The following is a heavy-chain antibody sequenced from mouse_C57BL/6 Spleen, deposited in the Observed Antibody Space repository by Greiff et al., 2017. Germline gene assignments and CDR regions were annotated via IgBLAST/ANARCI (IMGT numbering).Heavy chain of an antibody. CDR1: GYAFSSSW. D-gene: IGHD1-1*02. CDR3: ASSLRYGPSWFAY. Sequence: QVTLKVSGPELVKPGASVKISCKASGYAFSSSWMNWVKQRPGKGLEWIGRIYPGDGDTNYNGKFKGKATLTADKSSSTAYMQLSSLTSEDSAVYFCASSLRYGPSWFAYWGQGTLVTVSA. CDR2: IYPGDGDT. J-gene: IGHJ3*01. V-gene: IGHV1-82*01.